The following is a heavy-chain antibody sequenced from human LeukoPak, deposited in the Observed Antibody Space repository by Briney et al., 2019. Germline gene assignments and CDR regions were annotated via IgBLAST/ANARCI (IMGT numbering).Heavy chain of an antibody. CDR2: ISAYNGNT. J-gene: IGHJ6*02. D-gene: IGHD2-2*01. V-gene: IGHV1-18*01. CDR1: GYTFTSYG. Sequence: ASVKVSCKASGYTFTSYGISWVRQAPGQGLEWMGWISAYNGNTNYAQKLQGRVTMTTDTSTSTAYMELRSLRSDDTAAYYCARGYCSSTSCLSRRNYYYYGMDVWGQGTTVTVSS. CDR3: ARGYCSSTSCLSRRNYYYYGMDV.